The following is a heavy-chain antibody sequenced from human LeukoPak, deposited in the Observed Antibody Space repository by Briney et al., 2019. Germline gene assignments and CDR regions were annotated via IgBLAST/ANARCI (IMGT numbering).Heavy chain of an antibody. J-gene: IGHJ3*02. CDR2: ISSSSNYI. V-gene: IGHV3-21*01. CDR1: GFTFSSNA. Sequence: GGSLRLSCPASGFTFSSNAMTWVRQAPGKGLEWVSSISSSSNYIYYADSVKGRFTISRDNAKNSLYLQMNSLRAGDTAVYYCARSKDAFDIWGQGTMVTVSS. CDR3: ARSKDAFDI.